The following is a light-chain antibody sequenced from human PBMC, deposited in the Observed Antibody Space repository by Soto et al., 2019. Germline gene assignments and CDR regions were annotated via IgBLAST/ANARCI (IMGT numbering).Light chain of an antibody. CDR1: QTLRRTY. V-gene: IGKV3-20*01. CDR2: GAS. CDR3: QQYHDSPTNT. Sequence: EIVLVQSPGTLSLSPGERATLSCRASQTLRRTYIAWYQQKPGQAPRVLIYGASKRATGIPDRFSGSGSGTDFSITISRLEPDDSAVYYCQQYHDSPTNTFGQGTKLQIK. J-gene: IGKJ2*01.